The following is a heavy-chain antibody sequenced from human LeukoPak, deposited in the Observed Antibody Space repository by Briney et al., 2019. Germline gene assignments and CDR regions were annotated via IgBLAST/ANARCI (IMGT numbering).Heavy chain of an antibody. J-gene: IGHJ5*02. CDR3: ARLPPPYYDSSGYTYNWFDP. V-gene: IGHV4-39*01. D-gene: IGHD3-22*01. Sequence: PSETLSLTCTVSGGSISSSSYYWGWIRQPPGKGLEWIGSIYYSGSTYYNPSLKSRVTISVDTSKNQFSLKLSSATAADTAVYYCARLPPPYYDSSGYTYNWFDPWGQGTLVTVSS. CDR1: GGSISSSSYY. CDR2: IYYSGST.